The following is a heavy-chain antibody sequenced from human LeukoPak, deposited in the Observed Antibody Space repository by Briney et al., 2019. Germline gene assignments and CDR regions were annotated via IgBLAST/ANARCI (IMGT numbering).Heavy chain of an antibody. CDR1: GFTFSSHW. V-gene: IGHV3-74*01. CDR2: IKSDGSSV. J-gene: IGHJ4*02. Sequence: GGSLRLSCAASGFTFSSHWMHWVRQTPGKGLVWVSRIKSDGSSVDYADSVKGRFTISGDNAKNTLYLQMNSLRAEDMAVYYCVRDGVGAPPFDYWGQGALVTVSS. CDR3: VRDGVGAPPFDY. D-gene: IGHD1-26*01.